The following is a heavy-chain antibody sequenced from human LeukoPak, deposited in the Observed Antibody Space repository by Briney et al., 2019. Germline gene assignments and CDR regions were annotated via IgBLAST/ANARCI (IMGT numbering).Heavy chain of an antibody. V-gene: IGHV3-21*01. CDR2: ISSSSSYI. CDR3: ARGKLSSGIVYYFDQ. Sequence: GGSLRLSCAASGFTFSSYAMNWVRQAPGKGLEWVSSISSSSSYIYYADSVKGRFTISRDNAKNSLYLQMNSLRAEDTAVYYCARGKLSSGIVYYFDQWGQGTLVTVSS. CDR1: GFTFSSYA. J-gene: IGHJ4*02. D-gene: IGHD2-15*01.